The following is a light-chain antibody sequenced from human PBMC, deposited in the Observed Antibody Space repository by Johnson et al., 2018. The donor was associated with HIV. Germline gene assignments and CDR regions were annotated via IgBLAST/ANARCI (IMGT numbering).Light chain of an antibody. CDR3: GTWDSSLSANV. CDR1: SSNIGNNY. Sequence: QSALTQPHSVSAAPGQKVTISCSGSSSNIGNNYVSWYQQLPGTAPKLLIYDNNKRPSGIPDRFSGSKSGTSATLGITGLQTGDEADYYCGTWDSSLSANVFGTGTKVTVL. CDR2: DNN. J-gene: IGLJ1*01. V-gene: IGLV1-51*01.